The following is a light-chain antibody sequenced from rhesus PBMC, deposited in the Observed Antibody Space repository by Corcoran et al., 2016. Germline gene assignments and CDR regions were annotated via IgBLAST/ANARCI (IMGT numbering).Light chain of an antibody. CDR3: QQYNSDPLT. CDR1: QAISSY. Sequence: DIQMTQSPSSLSASIGDRVNITCRASQAISSYLAWYQQKPGNAPQPLIYFASTLHYGVPSRFSVSGSRTAFTLPISSLQPEDFATYYCQQYNSDPLTFGGGTKVEIK. J-gene: IGKJ4*01. V-gene: IGKV1-37*01. CDR2: FAS.